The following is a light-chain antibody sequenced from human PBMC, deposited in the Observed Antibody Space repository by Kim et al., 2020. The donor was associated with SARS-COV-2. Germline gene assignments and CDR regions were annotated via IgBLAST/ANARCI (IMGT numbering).Light chain of an antibody. CDR2: DAS. CDR3: QQRSNWPLLT. Sequence: EIVLTQSPATLSLSPGERATLSCRASQSVSSYLAWYQQKPGQAPRLLIYDASNRATGIPARFSGSGSGTDFTLTISSLEPEDFVVYYCQQRSNWPLLTFGGGTKLEI. J-gene: IGKJ4*01. V-gene: IGKV3-11*01. CDR1: QSVSSY.